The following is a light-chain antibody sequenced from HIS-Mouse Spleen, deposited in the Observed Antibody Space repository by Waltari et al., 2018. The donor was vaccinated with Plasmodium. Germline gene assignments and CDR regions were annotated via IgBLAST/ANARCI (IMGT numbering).Light chain of an antibody. CDR1: QSVRSN. CDR3: QQYNNWSFT. CDR2: GAS. V-gene: IGKV3-15*01. Sequence: EIVMTQSPATLSVSPGERATLSCRASQSVRSNLAWYQQKPGQAPRLLIYGASTRATGIPARFSGSGSGTEFTLTISSLQSEDFAVYYCQQYNNWSFTFGPGTKLDIK. J-gene: IGKJ3*01.